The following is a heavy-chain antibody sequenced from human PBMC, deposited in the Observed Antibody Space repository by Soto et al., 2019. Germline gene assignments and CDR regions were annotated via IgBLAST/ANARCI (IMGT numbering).Heavy chain of an antibody. CDR3: ARALVATNAFDY. CDR2: IIPILRTA. V-gene: IGHV1-69*11. D-gene: IGHD5-12*01. CDR1: GDTFSSYG. Sequence: QVQVEQSGAEVKKPGSSVKVSCKASGDTFSSYGFTWVRQAPGQGLEWMGGIIPILRTANYAQKFQGRVTITADESTSTAYIELSSLRSEDTAVYYCARALVATNAFDYWGQGILVTVSS. J-gene: IGHJ4*02.